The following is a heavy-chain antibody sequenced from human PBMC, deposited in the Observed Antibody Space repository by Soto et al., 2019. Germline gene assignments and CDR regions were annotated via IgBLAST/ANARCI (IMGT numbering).Heavy chain of an antibody. CDR1: GGSISSSNW. CDR3: ARVRGTAGKRYFDY. CDR2: IYHSGST. V-gene: IGHV4-4*02. J-gene: IGHJ4*02. Sequence: SETLSLTCAVSGGSISSSNWWSWVRQPPGKGLEWIGEIYHSGSTNYNPSLKSRVTISVDSSKNQFSLKLDSVTPADTAVYYCARVRGTAGKRYFDYWGPGTLVTVS. D-gene: IGHD6-13*01.